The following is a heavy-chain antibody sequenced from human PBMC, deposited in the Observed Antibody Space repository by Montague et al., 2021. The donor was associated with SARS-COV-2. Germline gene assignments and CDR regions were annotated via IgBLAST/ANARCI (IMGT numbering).Heavy chain of an antibody. CDR1: GDSVSSNTAT. D-gene: IGHD2-15*01. CDR3: ARTTTRMLYQETGFDI. Sequence: CAISGDSVSSNTATWNWIRQSPSRGPEWLGRTYYRSKWYHDYAISLKSRITINPDTSKNQFSLQLSSVAPEDTAVFYCARTTTRMLYQETGFDIWGQGTMVAVPS. J-gene: IGHJ3*02. CDR2: TYYRSKWYH. V-gene: IGHV6-1*01.